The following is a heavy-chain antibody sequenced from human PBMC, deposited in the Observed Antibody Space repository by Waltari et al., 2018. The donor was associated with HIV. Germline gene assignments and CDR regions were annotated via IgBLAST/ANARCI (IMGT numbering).Heavy chain of an antibody. V-gene: IGHV3-23*01. CDR1: GFTFSTYA. D-gene: IGHD3-10*01. CDR3: AKELLTLVQGLIGAPDD. CDR2: ISGSGDNS. J-gene: IGHJ4*02. Sequence: EVQLLESGGGLAPPGGSLRLSCAASGFTFSTYAMSWVRQAPGKGLEWVSGISGSGDNSYYSDSVRGRFTISRDNSKNTLYLEMNSLRAEDTAVYYCAKELLTLVQGLIGAPDDWGQGTLVAVSS.